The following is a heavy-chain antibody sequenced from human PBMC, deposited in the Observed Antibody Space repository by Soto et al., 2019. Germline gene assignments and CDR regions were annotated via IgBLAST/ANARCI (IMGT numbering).Heavy chain of an antibody. J-gene: IGHJ4*02. D-gene: IGHD3-22*01. CDR3: AVSLSSGYWPAFDY. Sequence: SVKVSCKASGFTFTSSAVQWVRQARGQRLEWIGWIVVGSGNTNYAQKFQERVTITRDMSTSTAYMELSSLRSEDTAVYYCAVSLSSGYWPAFDYWGQGTLVTVSS. V-gene: IGHV1-58*01. CDR1: GFTFTSSA. CDR2: IVVGSGNT.